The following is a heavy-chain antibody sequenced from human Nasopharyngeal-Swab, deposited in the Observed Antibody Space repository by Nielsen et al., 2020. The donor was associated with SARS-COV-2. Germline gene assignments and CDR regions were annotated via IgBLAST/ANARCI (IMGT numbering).Heavy chain of an antibody. CDR3: AKDLGVESPLWFDY. J-gene: IGHJ4*02. V-gene: IGHV3-48*04. D-gene: IGHD4-23*01. CDR2: ISSSGSIA. Sequence: GESLKISCEASGFTFGSYTMNWVRQAPGKGLEWVSFISSSGSIAYYADSVKGRFTISRDNANNSLYLQMSSLRAEDTAIYYCAKDLGVESPLWFDYWGQGTLLTVSS. CDR1: GFTFGSYT.